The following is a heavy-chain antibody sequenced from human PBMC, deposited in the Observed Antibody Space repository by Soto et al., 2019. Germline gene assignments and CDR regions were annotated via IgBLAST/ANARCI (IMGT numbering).Heavy chain of an antibody. D-gene: IGHD5-12*01. J-gene: IGHJ6*03. CDR2: INPNSGVT. Sequence: QVQLVQSGAEVRKPGASVTVSCRSSGDSFNDYYIHWVRQAPGQGLEWMGWINPNSGVTKYAQKFQGWVSMTRDTSIRTVYMQLSRIRSDDTAVYYCARESGGATATLDYYYFYMDVWCTGTTVTVSS. CDR1: GDSFNDYY. V-gene: IGHV1-2*04. CDR3: ARESGGATATLDYYYFYMDV.